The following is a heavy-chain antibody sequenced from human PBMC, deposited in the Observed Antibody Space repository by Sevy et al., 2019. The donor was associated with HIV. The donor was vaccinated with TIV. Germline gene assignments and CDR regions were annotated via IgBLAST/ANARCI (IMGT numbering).Heavy chain of an antibody. CDR2: IRPDGSDK. Sequence: GGSLRLSCAASGFTFSPYWMTWVRQAPGKGLGWVANIRPDGSDKYYVDSVKGRFTISRDNAKNSLYLQMNSLRADDTVMYYCARGVGLDCWGQGALVTVSS. D-gene: IGHD1-26*01. CDR1: GFTFSPYW. J-gene: IGHJ4*02. V-gene: IGHV3-7*01. CDR3: ARGVGLDC.